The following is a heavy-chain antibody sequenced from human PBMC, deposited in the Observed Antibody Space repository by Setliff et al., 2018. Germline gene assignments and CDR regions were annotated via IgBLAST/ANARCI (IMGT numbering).Heavy chain of an antibody. V-gene: IGHV1-69*05. CDR2: TIPNFGTT. D-gene: IGHD3-22*01. CDR1: GYTFTSSG. J-gene: IGHJ6*03. CDR3: VREGVDSRSSTDYRYYMDV. Sequence: VKVSCKASGYTFTSSGISWVRQAPGQGLEWLGGTIPNFGTTDYAQKFRGRVTIITDESTSTAFMQLSSLRSEDTAVYYCVREGVDSRSSTDYRYYMDVWGKGTTVTVSS.